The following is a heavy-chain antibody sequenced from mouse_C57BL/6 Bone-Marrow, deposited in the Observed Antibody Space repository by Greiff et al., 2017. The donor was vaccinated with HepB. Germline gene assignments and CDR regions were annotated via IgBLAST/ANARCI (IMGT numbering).Heavy chain of an antibody. V-gene: IGHV5-4*01. CDR3: ARDRRYYYEGYYFDY. J-gene: IGHJ2*01. D-gene: IGHD1-1*01. Sequence: EVKLVESGGGLVKPGGSLKLSCAASGFTFSSYAMSWVRQTPEKRLEWVATISDGGSYTYYPDNVKGRFTISRDNARNNLYLQMSHLKSEDTAMYYCARDRRYYYEGYYFDYWGQGTTLTVSS. CDR1: GFTFSSYA. CDR2: ISDGGSYT.